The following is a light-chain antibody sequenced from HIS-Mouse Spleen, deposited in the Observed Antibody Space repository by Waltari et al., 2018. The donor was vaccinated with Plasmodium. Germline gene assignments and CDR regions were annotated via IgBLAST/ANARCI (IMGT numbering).Light chain of an antibody. CDR1: QGISSA. CDR3: QQFNSYPQGT. Sequence: AIQLTQSPSSLSASVGDRVTITCRASQGISSALAWYQQKPGKAPNLLIYDASSVESGVTSRFSGSGSGTDFTLTISSLQPEDFATYYCQQFNSYPQGTFGQGTRLEIK. CDR2: DAS. V-gene: IGKV1-13*02. J-gene: IGKJ5*01.